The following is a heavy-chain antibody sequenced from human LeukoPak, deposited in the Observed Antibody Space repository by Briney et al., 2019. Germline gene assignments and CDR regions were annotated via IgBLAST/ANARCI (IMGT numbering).Heavy chain of an antibody. CDR3: ARDSILCFGELPSDY. D-gene: IGHD3-10*01. Sequence: PGGSLRLSCAASGFTFSSYSMNWVRQAPGKGLEWLSSISSSSSYIYYADSVKGRFPIPRDKPKNSLFLQLNSRRPKKPAVYNVARDSILCFGELPSDYWGQGTLVTVSS. CDR2: ISSSSSYI. CDR1: GFTFSSYS. J-gene: IGHJ4*02. V-gene: IGHV3-21*01.